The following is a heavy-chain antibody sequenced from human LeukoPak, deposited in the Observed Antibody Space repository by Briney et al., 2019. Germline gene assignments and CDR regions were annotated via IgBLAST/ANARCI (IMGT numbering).Heavy chain of an antibody. CDR2: INHSGST. CDR1: GGSFSGYY. J-gene: IGHJ5*02. CDR3: ARNHDYGDYNWFDP. Sequence: SETLSLTCAVYGGSFSGYYWSWIRQPPGKGLEWIGEINHSGSTNYNPSLKSRVTISVDRSKNQFSLKLSSVTAADTAVYYCARNHDYGDYNWFDPWGQGTLVTVSS. V-gene: IGHV4-34*01. D-gene: IGHD4-17*01.